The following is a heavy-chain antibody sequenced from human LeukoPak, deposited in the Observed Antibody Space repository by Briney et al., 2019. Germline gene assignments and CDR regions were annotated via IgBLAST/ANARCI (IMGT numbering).Heavy chain of an antibody. CDR3: ARESLGYKNWFDP. D-gene: IGHD5-24*01. CDR2: IYSGGST. Sequence: PGGSLRLSCAASGFTLSSNYMSWVRQAPGKGLEWVSVIYSGGSTYYAGSVKDRFTISRDNSKNTLYLQMNSLRAEDTAVYCCARESLGYKNWFDPWGQGTLVTVSS. J-gene: IGHJ5*02. CDR1: GFTLSSNY. V-gene: IGHV3-53*01.